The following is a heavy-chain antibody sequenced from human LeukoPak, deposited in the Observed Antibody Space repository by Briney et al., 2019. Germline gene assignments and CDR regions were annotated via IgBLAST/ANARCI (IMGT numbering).Heavy chain of an antibody. D-gene: IGHD3-22*01. Sequence: PGGSLRLSCAASGFAFSSYSMNWVRQAPGKGLEWISSIDTTGHYIFYADSVKGRFTISRDNSKNTLYLQMNSLRHEDTAVYYCAKDLYYYDSSGKLDYWGQGTLVTVSS. CDR1: GFAFSSYS. CDR3: AKDLYYYDSSGKLDY. J-gene: IGHJ4*02. V-gene: IGHV3-21*01. CDR2: IDTTGHYI.